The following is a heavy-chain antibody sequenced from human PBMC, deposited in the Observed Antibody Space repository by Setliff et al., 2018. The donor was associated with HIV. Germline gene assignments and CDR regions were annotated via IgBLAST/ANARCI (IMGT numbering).Heavy chain of an antibody. CDR3: VKVPGSGIVRYFDY. V-gene: IGHV3-23*01. J-gene: IGHJ4*02. CDR1: GFTFATYA. CDR2: ITDRGDST. D-gene: IGHD3-22*01. Sequence: PGGSLRLSCAASGFTFATYAMNWVRQAPGKGLEWVSTITDRGDSTYYADSVKGRFTISRDNSKNTLYLQMNSLTDADTALYYCVKVPGSGIVRYFDYWGQGTLVTVSS.